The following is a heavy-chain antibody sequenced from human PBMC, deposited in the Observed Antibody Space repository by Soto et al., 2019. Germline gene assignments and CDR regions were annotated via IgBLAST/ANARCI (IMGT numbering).Heavy chain of an antibody. CDR2: LSPYNGKT. J-gene: IGHJ4*02. V-gene: IGHV1-18*01. D-gene: IGHD2-15*01. CDR3: ARDPGITVVTGY. CDR1: GNTFTSHG. Sequence: QVQLVQSGAEVKKPGASVKVSCKASGNTFTSHGISWVRQAPGLGLEWVGWLSPYNGKTNYAQKLQGRVTMTTDTSTSTAYMELRSLRADDTAVYYCARDPGITVVTGYWGQGTLVTVSS.